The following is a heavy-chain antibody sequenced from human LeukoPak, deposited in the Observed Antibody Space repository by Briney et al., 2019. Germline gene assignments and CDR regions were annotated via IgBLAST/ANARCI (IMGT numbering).Heavy chain of an antibody. CDR1: GFTFSSYG. CDR2: IGTAGDT. CDR3: ARAASGSYRLYFDY. V-gene: IGHV3-13*01. D-gene: IGHD1-26*01. J-gene: IGHJ4*02. Sequence: PGGSLRLSCAASGFTFSSYGMHWVRQATGKGLEWVSAIGTAGDTYYPGSVKGRFTISRENAKNSLYPQMNSLRAGDTAVYYCARAASGSYRLYFDYWGQGTLVTVSS.